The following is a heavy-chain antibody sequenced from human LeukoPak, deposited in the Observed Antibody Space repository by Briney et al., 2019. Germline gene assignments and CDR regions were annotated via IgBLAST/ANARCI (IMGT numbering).Heavy chain of an antibody. J-gene: IGHJ4*02. CDR2: ISSSSSYI. CDR1: GLTFSSYS. Sequence: GGSLRLSCAASGLTFSSYSMNWVRQAPGKGLEWVSSISSSSSYIYYADSVKGRFTISRDNAKNSLHLQMNSLRAEDTAVYYCARDFGAAGSFDSWGQGTLVTVSS. CDR3: ARDFGAAGSFDS. D-gene: IGHD6-13*01. V-gene: IGHV3-21*01.